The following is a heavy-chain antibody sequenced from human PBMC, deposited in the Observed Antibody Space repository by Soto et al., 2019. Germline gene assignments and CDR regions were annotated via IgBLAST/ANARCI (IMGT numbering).Heavy chain of an antibody. CDR2: IHYSGST. CDR3: ARHMRAVAAPLAY. CDR1: GGSIRDTIYY. Sequence: WDTLSVNCTVSGGSIRDTIYYWGWIRQPPGKGLEWIGSIHYSGSTHYNPSLKSRVTISVDPSKSQFSLNLTSVTPADTSVYYCARHMRAVAAPLAYCGQGTVVTVSS. V-gene: IGHV4-39*01. D-gene: IGHD6-19*01. J-gene: IGHJ4*02.